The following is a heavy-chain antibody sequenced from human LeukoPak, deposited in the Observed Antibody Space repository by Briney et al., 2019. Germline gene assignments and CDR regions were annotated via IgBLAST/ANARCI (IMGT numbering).Heavy chain of an antibody. CDR2: IYTSGST. CDR3: ARHAPSYDYYGSGGYYMDV. CDR1: GYSISSGYY. D-gene: IGHD3-10*01. Sequence: PSETLSLTCTVSGYSISSGYYWGWIRQPAGKGLEWIGRIYTSGSTNYNPSLKSRVTISVDTSKNQFSLRLTSVTAADTAVYYCARHAPSYDYYGSGGYYMDVWGTGTTVTISS. J-gene: IGHJ6*03. V-gene: IGHV4-61*02.